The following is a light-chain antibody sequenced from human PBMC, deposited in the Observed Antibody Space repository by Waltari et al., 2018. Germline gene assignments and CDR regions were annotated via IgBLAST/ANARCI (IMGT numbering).Light chain of an antibody. V-gene: IGKV1-8*01. J-gene: IGKJ1*01. Sequence: IRVTESPPSLSAPTGDRVTITCRASQGISSYLAWYQQNPRKAPKLLIYAASTLQSGIPSRLNGSRSGRDFTLTIRCLQSEDFATYYCQQYYSYPPTFGQGTKVEIK. CDR2: AAS. CDR3: QQYYSYPPT. CDR1: QGISSY.